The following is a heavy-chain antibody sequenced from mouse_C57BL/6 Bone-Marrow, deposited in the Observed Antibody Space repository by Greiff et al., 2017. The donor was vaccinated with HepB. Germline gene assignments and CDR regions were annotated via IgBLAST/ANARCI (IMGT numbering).Heavy chain of an antibody. Sequence: VQLQQSGAELVRPGASVKLSCTATGFNIKDDYMHWVKQRPEQGLEWIGWIDPENGDTEYDSKFQGKATITADKSSNPAYLQLSSLTSEDTALYYCTPIYYVHPYAMDYWGQGTSVTVSS. D-gene: IGHD2-1*01. CDR3: TPIYYVHPYAMDY. V-gene: IGHV14-4*01. CDR2: IDPENGDT. CDR1: GFNIKDDY. J-gene: IGHJ4*01.